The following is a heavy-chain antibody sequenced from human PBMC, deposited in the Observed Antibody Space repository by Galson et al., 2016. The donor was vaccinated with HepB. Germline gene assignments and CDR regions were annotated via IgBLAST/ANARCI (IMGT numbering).Heavy chain of an antibody. J-gene: IGHJ5*02. Sequence: SVKVSCKASGYTFTKYAINWVRQAPGQGLEWMRWINTNTGNPTYAQGFTGRFVFSLDTSVSTTYLQISSLKADDTALYFCARATEIPGTYWFDPWGQGTLVTVSS. D-gene: IGHD1-20*01. CDR1: GYTFTKYA. V-gene: IGHV7-4-1*02. CDR3: ARATEIPGTYWFDP. CDR2: INTNTGNP.